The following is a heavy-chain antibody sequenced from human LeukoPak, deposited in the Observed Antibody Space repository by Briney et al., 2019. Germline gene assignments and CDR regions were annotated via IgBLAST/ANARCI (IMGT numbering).Heavy chain of an antibody. D-gene: IGHD1-26*01. CDR3: ARGEWDLLFDY. CDR2: IFYSGST. J-gene: IGHJ4*02. V-gene: IGHV4-59*01. Sequence: SETPSLTCTVSGSSISGYYWSWIRQPPGKGLEWIGYIFYSGSTNYNPSLKSRVTISVDTSKNQFSLKLSSVTAADTAVYYCARGEWDLLFDYWGQGTLVTVSS. CDR1: GSSISGYY.